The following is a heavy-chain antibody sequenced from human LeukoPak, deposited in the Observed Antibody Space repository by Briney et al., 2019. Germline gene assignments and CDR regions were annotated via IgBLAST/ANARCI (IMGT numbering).Heavy chain of an antibody. D-gene: IGHD3-16*01. J-gene: IGHJ6*03. CDR3: ARDLGYLGGYYYYDYMDV. V-gene: IGHV3-33*05. CDR2: ISDDGGKK. Sequence: GGSLRLSCAASGFTFSSYGMHWVRQAPGKGLEWVALISDDGGKKYYADSVKGRFTISRDNSKNTLYLQMNSLRAEDTAVYYCARDLGYLGGYYYYDYMDVWGRGTTVTISS. CDR1: GFTFSSYG.